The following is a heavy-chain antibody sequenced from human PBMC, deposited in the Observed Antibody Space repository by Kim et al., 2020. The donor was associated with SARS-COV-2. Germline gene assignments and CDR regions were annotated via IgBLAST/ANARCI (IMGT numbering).Heavy chain of an antibody. CDR2: IYPSGDRT. CDR1: GYTFTSHY. V-gene: IGHV1-46*01. CDR3: ARELAHGSGGCDH. Sequence: ASVKVSCKSSGYTFTSHYLHWVRQAPGHGLEWMGVIYPSGDRTEYAQNLQGRVTMTRDTSTSTDYVELSSLRSDDTAVYYCARELAHGSGGCDHWGQGTLVTVSS. J-gene: IGHJ4*02. D-gene: IGHD3-10*01.